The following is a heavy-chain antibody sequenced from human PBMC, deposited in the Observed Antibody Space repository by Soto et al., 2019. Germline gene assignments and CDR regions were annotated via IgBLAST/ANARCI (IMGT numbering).Heavy chain of an antibody. V-gene: IGHV3-72*01. Sequence: EVELVESGGGLVQPGGSLRLSCAASGFTSSDHYMDWVRQDPGKGLEWFGRRRTKANSYSTEYAASVQGRFTISRDDSKNSLYLQMNSLIIEDTAVYYCARASRVVVALDYWGQGTLVTVSS. CDR1: GFTSSDHY. D-gene: IGHD5-12*01. CDR3: ARASRVVVALDY. CDR2: RRTKANSYST. J-gene: IGHJ4*02.